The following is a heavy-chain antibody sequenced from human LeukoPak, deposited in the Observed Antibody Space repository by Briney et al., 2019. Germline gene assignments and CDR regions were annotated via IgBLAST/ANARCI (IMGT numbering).Heavy chain of an antibody. CDR1: GGSISSYY. D-gene: IGHD6-19*01. Sequence: SETLSLTCTVSGGSISSYYWSWIRQPAGKGLEWIGRIYTSGSTNYNPSLKSRVTMSVDMSKNQFSLKLSSVTAADTAVYYCARLMTVAGYYYYMDVWGKGTTVTVSS. V-gene: IGHV4-4*07. J-gene: IGHJ6*03. CDR2: IYTSGST. CDR3: ARLMTVAGYYYYMDV.